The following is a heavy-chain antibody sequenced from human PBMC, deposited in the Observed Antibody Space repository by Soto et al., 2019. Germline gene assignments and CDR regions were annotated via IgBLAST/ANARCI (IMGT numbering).Heavy chain of an antibody. CDR1: GSSMSSSAYY. V-gene: IGHV4-39*01. D-gene: IGHD2-15*01. CDR3: AGQGRPGYCTGGNCYPTFDI. CDR2: VYYTGIT. Sequence: QMHLQQSGPGLVKPSGTLSLTCTVAGSSMSSSAYYWGWIRQPPGKGLEWIGSVYYTGITDYKSSLESRVSISADTSKTQSSLRRTSLSAADTAIYFCAGQGRPGYCTGGNCYPTFDIWGPGTMVTVSS. J-gene: IGHJ3*02.